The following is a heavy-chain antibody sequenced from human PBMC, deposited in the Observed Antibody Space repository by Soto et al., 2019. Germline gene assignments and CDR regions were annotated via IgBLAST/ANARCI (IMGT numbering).Heavy chain of an antibody. CDR3: ARDLGRDIVATIPYYYGMDV. J-gene: IGHJ6*02. CDR1: AFTFSSYS. Sequence: GGSLRLSCSASAFTFSSYSMNWVRQAPGKGLEWVSYISRSSSTIYYADSVKGRFTISRDNAKNSLYLQMNSLRDEDTAGYYCARDLGRDIVATIPYYYGMDVWGQGTTVTVSS. V-gene: IGHV3-48*02. D-gene: IGHD5-12*01. CDR2: ISRSSSTI.